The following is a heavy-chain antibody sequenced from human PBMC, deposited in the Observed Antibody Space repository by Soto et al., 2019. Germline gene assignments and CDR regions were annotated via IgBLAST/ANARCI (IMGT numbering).Heavy chain of an antibody. V-gene: IGHV3-48*01. CDR2: VSYTTSRK. CDR3: ARDVGNYDSSGYFDY. J-gene: IGHJ4*02. Sequence: GGSLRLSCEACGFSFSSSSMNWLRQAPGKGLEWISYVSYTTSRKYYAASVKGRFTISRDNAKNSLYLQMDSLRVEDTAVYYCARDVGNYDSSGYFDYWGQGTQVTVSS. D-gene: IGHD3-22*01. CDR1: GFSFSSSS.